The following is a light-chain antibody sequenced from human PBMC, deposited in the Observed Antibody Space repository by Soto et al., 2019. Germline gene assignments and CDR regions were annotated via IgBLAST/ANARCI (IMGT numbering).Light chain of an antibody. CDR3: QQYNGFPLT. CDR1: ERLSRW. Sequence: DIQMTQSPSTLSASVGDRVTITCRASERLSRWLAWYQQKPGKGPKLLIYDASSLESGVPSRFSGSGFGTEFTLTISGLQPDDFATYYCQQYNGFPLTFGGGTKVDIK. CDR2: DAS. J-gene: IGKJ4*01. V-gene: IGKV1-5*01.